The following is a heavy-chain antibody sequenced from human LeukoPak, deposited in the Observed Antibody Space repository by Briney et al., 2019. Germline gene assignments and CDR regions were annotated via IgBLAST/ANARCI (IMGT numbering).Heavy chain of an antibody. V-gene: IGHV3-7*01. D-gene: IGHD6-25*01. CDR1: GFTFSSYA. Sequence: QPGGSLRLSCAASGFTFSSYAMSWVRQAPGRGLEWVANIKQDGSEKYYVASVKGRFTISRDNAKNSLYLQMNSLRAEDTAVYYCARWSRVGSGLYYIDDWGQGTLVTVSS. CDR2: IKQDGSEK. CDR3: ARWSRVGSGLYYIDD. J-gene: IGHJ4*02.